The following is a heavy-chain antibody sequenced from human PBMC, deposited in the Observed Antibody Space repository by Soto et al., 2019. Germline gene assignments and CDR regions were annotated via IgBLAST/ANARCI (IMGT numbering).Heavy chain of an antibody. CDR3: AKGESSSWPPFDY. J-gene: IGHJ4*02. D-gene: IGHD6-13*01. CDR1: GFTFISFA. V-gene: IGHV3-23*01. Sequence: PGGSLRLSCAASGFTFISFAMSWVRQAPGKGLEWVSAISGSGGSTYYADSVKGRFTISRDNSKNTLYLQMNSLRAEDTAVYYCAKGESSSWPPFDYWGQGTLVTVSS. CDR2: ISGSGGST.